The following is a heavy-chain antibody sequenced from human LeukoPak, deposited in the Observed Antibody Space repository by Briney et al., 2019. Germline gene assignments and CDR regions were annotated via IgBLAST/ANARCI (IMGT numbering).Heavy chain of an antibody. CDR2: IKQDGSEK. J-gene: IGHJ4*02. D-gene: IGHD6-19*01. CDR1: GFTFSSYW. Sequence: GGSLRLSCAASGFTFSSYWMSWVRQAPGKGLEWVANIKQDGSEKYYVDSVKGRFTISRDNAKNSLYLQMNSLRAEDTAVYYCARDYSSGWPTHYYFVYWRQGPLVTVSS. CDR3: ARDYSSGWPTHYYFVY. V-gene: IGHV3-7*01.